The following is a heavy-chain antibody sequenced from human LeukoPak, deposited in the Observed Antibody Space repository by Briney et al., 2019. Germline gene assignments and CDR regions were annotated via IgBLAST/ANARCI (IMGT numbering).Heavy chain of an antibody. CDR3: AKDRGSGYHYFDY. D-gene: IGHD3-22*01. V-gene: IGHV3-23*01. J-gene: IGHJ4*02. Sequence: GGSLRLSCAASRITFSTYGMSWVRQAPGKGLEWVSSISDNGDSTDYADSVKGRFTISRDNFKNTLYLQMNSLRAEDTAVYYCAKDRGSGYHYFDYWGQGTLVTVSS. CDR2: ISDNGDST. CDR1: RITFSTYG.